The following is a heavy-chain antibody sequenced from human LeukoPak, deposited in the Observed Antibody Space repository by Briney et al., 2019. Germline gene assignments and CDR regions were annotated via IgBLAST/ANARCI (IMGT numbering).Heavy chain of an antibody. CDR1: GYTFTGYY. CDR2: INPSGGST. D-gene: IGHD5-18*01. Sequence: ASVKVSCKASGYTFTGYYIHWVRQAPGQGLEWMGVINPSGGSTRYAQSFQGRVTLTRDTSTSTFYMGLSSLRSEDTAVYYCARDLEIDGYSYGVFDYWGQGTLLTVSS. CDR3: ARDLEIDGYSYGVFDY. V-gene: IGHV1-46*01. J-gene: IGHJ4*02.